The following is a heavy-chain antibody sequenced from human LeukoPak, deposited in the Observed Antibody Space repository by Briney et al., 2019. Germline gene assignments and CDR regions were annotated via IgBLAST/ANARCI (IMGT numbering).Heavy chain of an antibody. CDR2: IYPGDSDT. CDR3: ARHGVYSSGWDHYFDY. V-gene: IGHV5-51*01. D-gene: IGHD6-19*01. J-gene: IGHJ4*02. Sequence: GESLKIFCKGSGYSFTSYWIGWVRQMPGKGLEWMGIIYPGDSDTRYSPSFQGQVTISADKSISTAYLQWSSLKASDTAMYYCARHGVYSSGWDHYFDYWGQGTLVTVSS. CDR1: GYSFTSYW.